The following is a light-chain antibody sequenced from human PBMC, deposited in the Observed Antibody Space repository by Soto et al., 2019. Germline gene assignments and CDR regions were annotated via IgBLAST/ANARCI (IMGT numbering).Light chain of an antibody. Sequence: ESVLTQSPATLSLSPGERATLSCRASQTVHNYLAWYQQKPGQVPRLLIYDAVRRATGIPDRFSGSVSGTDFTLTIHSLEPEDFAVYYCQQRSGRLTFGGGTRVDLK. CDR3: QQRSGRLT. CDR1: QTVHNY. CDR2: DAV. J-gene: IGKJ4*01. V-gene: IGKV3-11*01.